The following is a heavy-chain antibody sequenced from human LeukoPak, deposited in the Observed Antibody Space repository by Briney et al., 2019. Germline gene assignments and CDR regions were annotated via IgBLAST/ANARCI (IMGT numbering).Heavy chain of an antibody. Sequence: GESLKISCKGSGYSLTSYWIGWVRQMPGKGLEWMGIIYPGDSDTRYSPSFQGQVTISADKSISTAYLQWSSLKASDTAMYYCARLLPSAPGQWELSHEPFDYWGQGTLVTVSS. J-gene: IGHJ4*02. V-gene: IGHV5-51*01. CDR1: GYSLTSYW. D-gene: IGHD1-26*01. CDR2: IYPGDSDT. CDR3: ARLLPSAPGQWELSHEPFDY.